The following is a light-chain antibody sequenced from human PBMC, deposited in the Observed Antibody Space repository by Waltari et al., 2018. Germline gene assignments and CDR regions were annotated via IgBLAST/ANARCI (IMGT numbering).Light chain of an antibody. CDR2: RDS. CDR1: NIGGEN. V-gene: IGLV3-9*01. Sequence: SYELTQPLSVSVALGQTATITCGGRNIGGENVHWYQQKPGQAPVLVIYRDSSLPSGLPDRFSGSNSGNTATLTISRAQAGDEADCYCQVWDSSVHVVFGGGTKLTVL. J-gene: IGLJ2*01. CDR3: QVWDSSVHVV.